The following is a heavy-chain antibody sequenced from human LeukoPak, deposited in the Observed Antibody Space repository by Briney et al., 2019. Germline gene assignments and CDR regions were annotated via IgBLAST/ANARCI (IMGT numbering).Heavy chain of an antibody. J-gene: IGHJ3*02. D-gene: IGHD5-18*01. CDR2: ITGSGGST. CDR3: ALCGYSYGLAFDI. CDR1: GFTFNSYA. V-gene: IGHV3-23*01. Sequence: LSGGSLRLSCAASGFTFNSYAMNWVRQAPGKGLEWVSAITGSGGSTYYADSVKGRFTISRDNSKNTLYLQMNSLRAEDTAVYYCALCGYSYGLAFDIWGQGTMVTVSS.